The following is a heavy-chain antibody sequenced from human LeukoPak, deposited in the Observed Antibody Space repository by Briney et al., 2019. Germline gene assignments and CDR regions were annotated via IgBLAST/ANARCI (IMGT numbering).Heavy chain of an antibody. CDR3: ARRYLYGSGSTHFDY. V-gene: IGHV1-69*04. J-gene: IGHJ4*02. D-gene: IGHD3-10*01. CDR2: IIPILGIA. Sequence: SVKVSCKASGGTFSSYAISWVRQAPGQGLEWMGRIIPILGIANYAQKFRGRVTITADKSTSTAYMELSSLRSEDTAVYYCARRYLYGSGSTHFDYWGQGTLVTVSS. CDR1: GGTFSSYA.